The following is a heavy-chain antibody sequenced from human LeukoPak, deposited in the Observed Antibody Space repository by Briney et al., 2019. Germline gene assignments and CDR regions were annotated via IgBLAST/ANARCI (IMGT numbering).Heavy chain of an antibody. V-gene: IGHV1-69*04. J-gene: IGHJ5*02. CDR1: GGTFSSYA. CDR3: ARDRFLEWLSNNWFDP. D-gene: IGHD3-3*01. CDR2: IIPIFGIA. Sequence: SVKVSCKASGGTFSSYAICWVRQAPGQGLEWMGRIIPIFGIANYAQKFQGRVTITADKSTSTAYMELSSLRSEDTAVYYCARDRFLEWLSNNWFDPWGQGTLVTVSS.